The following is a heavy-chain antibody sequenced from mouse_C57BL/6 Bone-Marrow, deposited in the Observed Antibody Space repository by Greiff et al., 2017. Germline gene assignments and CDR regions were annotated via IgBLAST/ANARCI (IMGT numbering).Heavy chain of an antibody. CDR2: IYPGGGNT. CDR3: ARFPFAY. J-gene: IGHJ3*01. Sequence: VQLQQSGAELVRPGASVKLSCKASGYTFTDYYINWVKQRPGQGLEWIGRIYPGGGNTYYNEKFKGKATLTVDKSSSTAYMQLSSLTSEDSAVYFCARFPFAYWGQGTLVTVSA. V-gene: IGHV1-76*01. CDR1: GYTFTDYY.